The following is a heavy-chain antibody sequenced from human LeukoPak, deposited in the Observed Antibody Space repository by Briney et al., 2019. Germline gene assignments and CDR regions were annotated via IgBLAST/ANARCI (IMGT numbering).Heavy chain of an antibody. CDR3: ARVHYNTAMVDIDY. Sequence: PGGSLRLSCAASGFAFNNYVMTWVRQAPGKGLEWISYISSSGSTIYYADSVKGRFTISRDNGKNSLYLQMNSLRAEDTAVYYCARVHYNTAMVDIDYWGQGTLVTVSS. CDR1: GFAFNNYV. J-gene: IGHJ4*02. V-gene: IGHV3-48*03. CDR2: ISSSGSTI. D-gene: IGHD5-18*01.